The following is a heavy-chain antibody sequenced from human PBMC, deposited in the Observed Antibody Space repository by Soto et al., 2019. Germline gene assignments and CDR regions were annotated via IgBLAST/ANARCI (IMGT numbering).Heavy chain of an antibody. CDR1: GFTFSNYA. D-gene: IGHD1-1*01. CDR3: GRDGNGPKIPNWYFDL. Sequence: QVQLVESGGGVVQPGRSLRLSCAASGFTFSNYAMHWVRQAPGKGLEWVAGISYDGSNKYYADYVKGRFTISRDNSKNTLYLQMISLRAEEPAVYYCGRDGNGPKIPNWYFDLLGRGTLVTVSS. V-gene: IGHV3-30-3*01. CDR2: ISYDGSNK. J-gene: IGHJ2*01.